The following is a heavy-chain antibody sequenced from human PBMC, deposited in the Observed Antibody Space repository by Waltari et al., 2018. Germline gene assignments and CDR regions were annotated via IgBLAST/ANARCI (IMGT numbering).Heavy chain of an antibody. Sequence: QVQLQESGPGLVKPSQTLSLTSTVSAGSISLAISSWTWIRQPAGKGMEWIGRIYTSGSTNYNPSLKSRVTIAVDTSKNQFSLKLSSVTAADTAVYYCARDWGGLYYFDYWGQGTLVTVSS. CDR2: IYTSGST. V-gene: IGHV4-61*02. J-gene: IGHJ4*02. D-gene: IGHD3-16*01. CDR3: ARDWGGLYYFDY. CDR1: AGSISLAISS.